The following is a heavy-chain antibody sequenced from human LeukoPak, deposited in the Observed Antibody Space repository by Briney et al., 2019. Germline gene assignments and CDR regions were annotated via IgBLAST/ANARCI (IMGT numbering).Heavy chain of an antibody. CDR1: GGPFSSYY. D-gene: IGHD3-3*02. CDR3: ARQRADRIFGVVMGSGLDY. CDR2: IYYTGSA. V-gene: IGHV4-59*12. Sequence: SETLSLTCTVSGGPFSSYYWSWIRQPPGKGLEWIGYIYYTGSANYNPSLKSRVTMSVDTSKNQFSLKLSSVTAADTAVYYCARQRADRIFGVVMGSGLDYWGRGTLVTVSS. J-gene: IGHJ4*02.